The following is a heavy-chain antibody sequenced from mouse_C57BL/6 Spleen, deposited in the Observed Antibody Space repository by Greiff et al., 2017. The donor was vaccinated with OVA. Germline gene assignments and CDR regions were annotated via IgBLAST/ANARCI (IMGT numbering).Heavy chain of an antibody. CDR2: IDPSDSYT. CDR3: ARGPDSIYDGYHLGAMDY. V-gene: IGHV1-69*01. D-gene: IGHD2-3*01. Sequence: QVQLQQPGAELVMPGASVKLSCKASGYTFTSYWMPWVKQRPGQGLEWIGEIDPSDSYTNYNQKFKGKSTLTVDKSSSTAYLQLSSLTSEDSAVYYCARGPDSIYDGYHLGAMDYWGQGTSVTVSS. CDR1: GYTFTSYW. J-gene: IGHJ4*01.